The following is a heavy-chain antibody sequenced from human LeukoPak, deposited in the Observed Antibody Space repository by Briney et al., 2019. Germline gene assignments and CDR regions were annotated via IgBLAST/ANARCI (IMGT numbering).Heavy chain of an antibody. Sequence: GASVKVSCKASGYTFTTYGITWVRQAPGQGLEWMGCISAYNGNTKYAQKFQGRVSMTADTSTSTAYMELRSLRSDDTAVYYCAREGRQASGYDWMGGEFDYWGQGTLVTVSS. V-gene: IGHV1-18*01. CDR1: GYTFTTYG. D-gene: IGHD5-12*01. CDR3: AREGRQASGYDWMGGEFDY. CDR2: ISAYNGNT. J-gene: IGHJ4*02.